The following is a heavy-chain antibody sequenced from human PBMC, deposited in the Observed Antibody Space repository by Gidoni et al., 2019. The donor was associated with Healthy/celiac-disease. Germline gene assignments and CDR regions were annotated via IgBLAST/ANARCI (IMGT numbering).Heavy chain of an antibody. CDR1: GFTFSSYA. Sequence: EGQLLESWGGLVQPGGSLRLSCAASGFTFSSYAMGGVRQAPGKGLEWVSAISGSGGSTYYADSVKGRFTISRDNSKNTLYLQMNSLRAEDTAVYYCAKNQWEHYLDYWGQGTLVTVSS. CDR3: AKNQWEHYLDY. CDR2: ISGSGGST. V-gene: IGHV3-23*01. J-gene: IGHJ4*02. D-gene: IGHD1-26*01.